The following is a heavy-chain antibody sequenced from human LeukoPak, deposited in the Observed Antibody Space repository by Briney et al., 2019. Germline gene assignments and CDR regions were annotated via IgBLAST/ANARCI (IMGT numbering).Heavy chain of an antibody. CDR1: GGSINNYD. CDR2: IDYSGST. D-gene: IGHD2-15*01. J-gene: IGHJ4*02. Sequence: SGTLCLSCTVSGGSINNYDLSWIRQPPGKGLEWIGDIDYSGSTNYNPTIKGRVTISVDTSKNQFSLKLSSVTAGDTAVYYCARGGGGSCYSDCPFDYWGQGTLVTVSS. CDR3: ARGGGGSCYSDCPFDY. V-gene: IGHV4-59*01.